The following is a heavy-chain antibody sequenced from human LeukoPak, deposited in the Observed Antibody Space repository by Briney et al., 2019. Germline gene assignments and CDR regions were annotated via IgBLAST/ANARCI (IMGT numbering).Heavy chain of an antibody. J-gene: IGHJ4*02. V-gene: IGHV4-39*07. CDR2: IYYSGST. CDR1: GGSISSSSYY. Sequence: SETLSLTCTVSGGSISSSSYYWGWIRQPPGKGLEWIGSIYYSGSTYYNPSLKSRVAISVDTSKNQFSLKLSSVTAADTAVYYCARGGVFRWTAMPKGYYFDYWGQGTLVTVSS. D-gene: IGHD5-18*01. CDR3: ARGGVFRWTAMPKGYYFDY.